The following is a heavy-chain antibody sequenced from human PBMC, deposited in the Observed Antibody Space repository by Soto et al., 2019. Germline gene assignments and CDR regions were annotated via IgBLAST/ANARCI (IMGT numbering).Heavy chain of an antibody. V-gene: IGHV4-30-4*01. CDR2: IFYSGST. CDR1: GGSMSSGDYY. J-gene: IGHJ4*02. Sequence: SETLSLTCTVSGGSMSSGDYYWIWIHQPPGKGLEWIGYIFYSGSTYYNPSLKSRVTISVDTSKNQFSLKLRSVTAADTAVYYCARGEYHYGSGSYYPPGYWGQGTLVTVSS. D-gene: IGHD3-10*01. CDR3: ARGEYHYGSGSYYPPGY.